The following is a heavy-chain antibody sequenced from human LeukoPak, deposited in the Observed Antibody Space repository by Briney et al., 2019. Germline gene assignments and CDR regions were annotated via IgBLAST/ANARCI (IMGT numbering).Heavy chain of an antibody. CDR2: ISSSGSTI. D-gene: IGHD3-10*01. CDR1: GFTFSDYY. Sequence: GGSLRLSCAASGFTFSDYYMSWIRQAPGKGLEWVSYISSSGSTIYYADSVKGRFTISRDNAKNSLYLQMNSLRAEDTAVYYCARDRQVLLWFGELLLDYWGQGTLVTVSS. CDR3: ARDRQVLLWFGELLLDY. V-gene: IGHV3-11*01. J-gene: IGHJ4*02.